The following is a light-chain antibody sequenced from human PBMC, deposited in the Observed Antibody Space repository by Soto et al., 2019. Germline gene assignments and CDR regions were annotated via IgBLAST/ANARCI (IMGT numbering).Light chain of an antibody. Sequence: EIVLTQSPATLSLSAGERATLSSSTSQSVVTYLAWYQHKPGQAPRLLIYDASNTATGIPARFSGSGSVTDFTLSISSLEPEDFAVYYCQHRSTWPLTFGGGTQVEIK. CDR3: QHRSTWPLT. V-gene: IGKV3-11*01. CDR2: DAS. J-gene: IGKJ4*01. CDR1: QSVVTY.